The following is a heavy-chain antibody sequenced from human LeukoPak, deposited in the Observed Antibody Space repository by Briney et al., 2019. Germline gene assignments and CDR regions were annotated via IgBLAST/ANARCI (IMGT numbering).Heavy chain of an antibody. Sequence: SLRLSCALSGLPLTEHYKECVRPAPRGGRGWVGRIRKKVNGFTTESDASVKGRSTISRDDSKYSLYLQMSSLKAEDTAMYYCARGCSCCGGDCYSDAFDIWGEGTMVTVSS. CDR3: ARGCSCCGGDCYSDAFDI. CDR2: IRKKVNGFTT. J-gene: IGHJ3*02. D-gene: IGHD2-21*02. V-gene: IGHV3-72*01. CDR1: GLPLTEHY.